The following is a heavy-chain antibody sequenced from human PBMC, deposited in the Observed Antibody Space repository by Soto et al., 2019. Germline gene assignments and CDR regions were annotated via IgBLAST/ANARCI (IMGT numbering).Heavy chain of an antibody. CDR2: IYRSGTT. CDR3: ARGRGGYADF. J-gene: IGHJ1*01. CDR1: GGSLSSSEYY. Sequence: SETLSLTCSFSGGSLSSSEYYWAWIRQTPGKGLEWIGSIYRSGTTYHNPSLRGRVTFGTSQSQFSLKLSSVAAADTAVYYCARGRGGYADFWGQGTLVTVSS. V-gene: IGHV4-39*01. D-gene: IGHD5-12*01.